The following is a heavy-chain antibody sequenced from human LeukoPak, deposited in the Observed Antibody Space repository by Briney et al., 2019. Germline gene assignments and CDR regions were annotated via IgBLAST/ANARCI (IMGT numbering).Heavy chain of an antibody. Sequence: GGSLRLSCAASGFTFSSYSMNWVRRAPGKGLEWVSYVSSSGSTIYYADSVKGRFTISRDNATNSLYLQMNSLRDEDTAVYYCTKDGPTVAPHWDAFDIWGQGTMVTVSP. CDR2: VSSSGSTI. D-gene: IGHD4-23*01. CDR1: GFTFSSYS. V-gene: IGHV3-48*02. J-gene: IGHJ3*02. CDR3: TKDGPTVAPHWDAFDI.